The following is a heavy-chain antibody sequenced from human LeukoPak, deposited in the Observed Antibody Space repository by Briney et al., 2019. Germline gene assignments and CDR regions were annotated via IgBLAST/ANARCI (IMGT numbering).Heavy chain of an antibody. CDR1: GYSIGSGYY. D-gene: IGHD3-10*01. CDR3: ARDYRGIDY. J-gene: IGHJ4*02. CDR2: IFHSGST. Sequence: PSETLSLTCTVSGYSIGSGYYWGWIRHPPREGLEWIGSIFHSGSTYYNPSLKSRVTISVDTSKNQFSVKLSSVTAADTAVYYCARDYRGIDYWGQGTLVTVSS. V-gene: IGHV4-38-2*02.